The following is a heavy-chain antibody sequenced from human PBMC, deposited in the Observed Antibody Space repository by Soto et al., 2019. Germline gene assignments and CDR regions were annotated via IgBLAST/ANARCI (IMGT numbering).Heavy chain of an antibody. CDR1: VGSMIAYY. Sequence: SETLSLTCTFSVGSMIAYYWNWMRQPPGKGLQWIGYTYYSGSTTYNPSLKSRVTISVDSSKNQFSLKLDSVTPADTAVYYCARVRGTAGKRYFDYWGPGTLVTVS. D-gene: IGHD6-13*01. J-gene: IGHJ4*02. CDR2: TYYSGST. CDR3: ARVRGTAGKRYFDY. V-gene: IGHV4-59*01.